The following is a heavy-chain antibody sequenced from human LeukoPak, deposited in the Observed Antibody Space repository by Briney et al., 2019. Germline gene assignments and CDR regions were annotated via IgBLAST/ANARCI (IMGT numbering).Heavy chain of an antibody. CDR2: IYTSGST. V-gene: IGHV4-61*02. CDR3: ARLSSGWYNWFDP. Sequence: SETLSLTCTVSGGSISSGSYYWSWIRQPAGKGLGWIGRIYTSGSTNYNPSLKSRLTISVDTSKNQFSLKLSSVTAADTAVYYCARLSSGWYNWFDPWGQGTLVTVSS. J-gene: IGHJ5*02. D-gene: IGHD6-19*01. CDR1: GGSISSGSYY.